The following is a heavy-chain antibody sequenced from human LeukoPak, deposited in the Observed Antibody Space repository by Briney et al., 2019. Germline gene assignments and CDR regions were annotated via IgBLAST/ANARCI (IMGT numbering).Heavy chain of an antibody. J-gene: IGHJ4*02. CDR1: GFTFSSYA. D-gene: IGHD3-10*01. CDR2: ISGSGGST. CDR3: AKLERGVMYYFDY. V-gene: IGHV3-23*01. Sequence: GGSLRLSCAASGFTFSSYAMSWVRQAPGKGLEWVSAISGSGGSTYYADSVKGRFTISRENSKNTLYLQMNSLRAEDTAVYYCAKLERGVMYYFDYWGQGTLVTVSS.